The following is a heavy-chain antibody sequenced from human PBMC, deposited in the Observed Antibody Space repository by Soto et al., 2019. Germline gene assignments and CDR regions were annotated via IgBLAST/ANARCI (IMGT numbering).Heavy chain of an antibody. CDR2: IYYSGST. CDR3: ARDLSPYGDYGIDY. J-gene: IGHJ4*02. Sequence: ETLSLTCTVSGGSISSYYWSWIRQPPGKGLEWIGYIYYSGSTNYNPSLKSRVTISVDTSKNQFSLKLSSVTAADTAVYYCARDLSPYGDYGIDYWGQGTLVTVSS. CDR1: GGSISSYY. V-gene: IGHV4-59*01. D-gene: IGHD4-17*01.